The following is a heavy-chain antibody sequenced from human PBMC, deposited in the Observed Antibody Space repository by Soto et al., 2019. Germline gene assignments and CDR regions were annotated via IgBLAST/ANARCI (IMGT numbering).Heavy chain of an antibody. CDR1: GGSISSSSYY. CDR3: ARHRRRYFDWSPPPENNWFDP. Sequence: QLQLQESGPGLVKPSETLSLTCTVSGGSISSSSYYWGWIRQPPGKGLEWIGSIYYSGSTYYNPSLKSRVTISVDTSKNQFSLKLSSVTAADTAVYYCARHRRRYFDWSPPPENNWFDPWGQGTLVTVSS. J-gene: IGHJ5*02. CDR2: IYYSGST. D-gene: IGHD3-9*01. V-gene: IGHV4-39*01.